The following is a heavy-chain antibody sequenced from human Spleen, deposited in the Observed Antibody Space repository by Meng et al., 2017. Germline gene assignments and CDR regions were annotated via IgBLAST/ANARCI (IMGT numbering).Heavy chain of an antibody. CDR2: IRSNSYGGTT. CDR1: GFTFSNAW. D-gene: IGHD5-18*01. J-gene: IGHJ4*02. Sequence: GGSLRLSCAGSGFTFSNAWMSWVRQAPGKGLEWVGFIRSNSYGGTTEYAASVKGRFTISRDDSKSIAYLQMNSLKTEDTAVYYCARENSYSFGNYYFDYWGQGTLVTVSS. CDR3: ARENSYSFGNYYFDY. V-gene: IGHV3-49*04.